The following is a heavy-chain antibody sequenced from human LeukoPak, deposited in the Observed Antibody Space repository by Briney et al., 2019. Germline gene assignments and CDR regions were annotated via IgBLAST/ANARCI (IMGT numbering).Heavy chain of an antibody. CDR3: ARSEQWLVPLDH. CDR2: IYYSEST. D-gene: IGHD6-19*01. V-gene: IGHV4-34*01. Sequence: SETLSLTCAVYGGSFSSHSWSWLRQPPGKGLEWCGSIYYSESTYYNPPLESRVTISVDTSKNQFSLKLSSVTAADTAVYYGARSEQWLVPLDHWGQGTLVTVSS. CDR1: GGSFSSHS. J-gene: IGHJ4*02.